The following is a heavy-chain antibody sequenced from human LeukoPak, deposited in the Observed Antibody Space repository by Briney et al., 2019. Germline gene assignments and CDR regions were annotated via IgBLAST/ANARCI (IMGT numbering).Heavy chain of an antibody. CDR1: GFTFSKYG. J-gene: IGHJ3*01. CDR2: IRYDGTTK. D-gene: IGHD3-22*01. CDR3: ARGYYDSSRL. Sequence: GGSLRLSCAASGFTFSKYGSHWVRQAPGKGLEWLAFIRYDGTTKFYADSVKGRFTISRDNSKNSLYLQMNSLRAEDTAVYYCARGYYDSSRLWGQGTMVTVSS. V-gene: IGHV3-30*02.